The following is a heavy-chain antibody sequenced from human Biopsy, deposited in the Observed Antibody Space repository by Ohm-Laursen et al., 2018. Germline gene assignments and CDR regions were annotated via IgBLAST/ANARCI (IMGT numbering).Heavy chain of an antibody. Sequence: SETLSLTCTVSGGSISSYYWTWIRQPPGKGLEWIGDVYYSGSTNRNPSLKSRVTILVDTSKKQLSLKVRSVTAADTAVYYCARGEYSSSIFDHWGQGTLVTVSS. CDR1: GGSISSYY. CDR2: VYYSGST. J-gene: IGHJ4*02. D-gene: IGHD6-6*01. CDR3: ARGEYSSSIFDH. V-gene: IGHV4-59*12.